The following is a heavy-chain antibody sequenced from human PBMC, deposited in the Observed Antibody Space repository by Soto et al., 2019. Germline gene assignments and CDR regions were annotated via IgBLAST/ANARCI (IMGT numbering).Heavy chain of an antibody. V-gene: IGHV1-3*01. CDR1: GYTFTSYA. CDR2: INAGNGNT. J-gene: IGHJ3*02. Sequence: QVQLVQSGAEVKKPGASVKVSCKASGYTFTSYAMHWVRQAPGQRLEWMGWINAGNGNTKYSQKFQGRVTITRDTSASTAYMELSSLRSEDTAVYYCARVRAAAGTPAFDIWGQGTMVTVSS. D-gene: IGHD6-13*01. CDR3: ARVRAAAGTPAFDI.